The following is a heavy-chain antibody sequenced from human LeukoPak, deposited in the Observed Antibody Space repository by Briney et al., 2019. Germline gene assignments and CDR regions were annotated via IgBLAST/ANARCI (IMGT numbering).Heavy chain of an antibody. CDR1: GFTFSSYA. CDR2: ISDDGRNK. Sequence: GGSLRLSCAASGFTFSSYAMHWVRQAPGKGLEWVAVISDDGRNKYYADSVKGRFTISRDNSKNTLYLQMNSLRVEDTAVYYCARWVTHYDSSGYYWGQGTLVTGSS. V-gene: IGHV3-30*04. J-gene: IGHJ4*02. CDR3: ARWVTHYDSSGYY. D-gene: IGHD3-22*01.